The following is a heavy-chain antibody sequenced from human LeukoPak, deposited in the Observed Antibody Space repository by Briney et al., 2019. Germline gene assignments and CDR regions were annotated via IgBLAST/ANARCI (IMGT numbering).Heavy chain of an antibody. CDR1: GGSISSYY. V-gene: IGHV4-4*07. Sequence: SETLSLTCTVSGGSISSYYWSWIRQPAGKGLEWIGRIYMSGSTDYNSSLKSRVNMSVDTSKNQFSLNLSSVTAADTAVYYCAREAGSSWSRGLDIWGQGTVVTVSS. J-gene: IGHJ3*02. CDR2: IYMSGST. CDR3: AREAGSSWSRGLDI. D-gene: IGHD6-13*01.